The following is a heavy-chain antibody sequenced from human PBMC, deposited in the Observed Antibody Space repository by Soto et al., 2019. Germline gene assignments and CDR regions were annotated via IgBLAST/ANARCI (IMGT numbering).Heavy chain of an antibody. CDR2: ISGSGGST. V-gene: IGHV3-23*01. J-gene: IGHJ6*02. CDR3: ANRFLGNYYGMDV. CDR1: GFTFSSYA. D-gene: IGHD3-3*01. Sequence: GGSLRLSCAASGFTFSSYAMSWVRQAPGKGLEWVSAISGSGGSTYYADSVKGRFTISRDNSKNTLYLQVNSLRAEDTAVYYCANRFLGNYYGMDVWGQGTTVTVSS.